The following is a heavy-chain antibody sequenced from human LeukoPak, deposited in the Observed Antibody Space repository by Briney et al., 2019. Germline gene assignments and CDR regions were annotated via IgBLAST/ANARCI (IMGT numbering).Heavy chain of an antibody. CDR1: GGSISSYY. J-gene: IGHJ4*02. CDR3: AREFIAVAGIFDY. CDR2: IYYSGST. Sequence: SETLSLTCTVSGGSISSYYWSWIRQPPGKGLEWIGYIYYSGSTNYNPSLKSRVTISVDTSKKQFSLKLTSVTVADTAVYYCAREFIAVAGIFDYWGQGTLVTVSS. V-gene: IGHV4-59*01. D-gene: IGHD6-19*01.